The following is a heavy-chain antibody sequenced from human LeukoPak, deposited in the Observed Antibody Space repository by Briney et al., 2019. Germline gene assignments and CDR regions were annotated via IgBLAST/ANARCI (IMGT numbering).Heavy chain of an antibody. CDR2: IKQDGSQK. Sequence: GGSLRLSCAASGFTFNNYWMSWVRQAPGKGLEWVANIKQDGSQKHYVDSVKGRFTISRDNAKNSLYLQMNSLRAEDTAAYFCARQLSGWFDADPYWGQGTLVTVSS. D-gene: IGHD6-19*01. J-gene: IGHJ4*02. CDR1: GFTFNNYW. CDR3: ARQLSGWFDADPY. V-gene: IGHV3-7*05.